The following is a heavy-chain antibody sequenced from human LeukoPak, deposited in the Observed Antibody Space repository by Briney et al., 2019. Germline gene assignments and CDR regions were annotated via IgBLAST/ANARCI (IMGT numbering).Heavy chain of an antibody. J-gene: IGHJ6*02. Sequence: GASVKVSCKASGGTFSSYAISWVRQAPGQGLEWMGGIIPIFGTANYAQKFQGRVTITADESTSTAYMELSSLRSEDTAVYYCARDPSLSIAVAGTYYYYGMDVWGQGTTVTVSS. V-gene: IGHV1-69*13. CDR1: GGTFSSYA. CDR3: ARDPSLSIAVAGTYYYYGMDV. D-gene: IGHD6-19*01. CDR2: IIPIFGTA.